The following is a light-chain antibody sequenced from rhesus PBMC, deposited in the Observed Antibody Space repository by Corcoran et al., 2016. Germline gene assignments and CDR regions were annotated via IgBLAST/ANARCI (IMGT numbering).Light chain of an antibody. Sequence: DIQMTQSPSALSASVGDRVTISCRASQNIYSNLAWYQQKPGKSPKLLIYAASSLHTGIPSRFSGTGSETDFTLTISSLQPYDSATVYCQHYCEYPFTFGRGTKVEIK. V-gene: IGKV1S8*01. CDR1: QNIYSN. CDR3: QHYCEYPFT. J-gene: IGKJ2*01. CDR2: AAS.